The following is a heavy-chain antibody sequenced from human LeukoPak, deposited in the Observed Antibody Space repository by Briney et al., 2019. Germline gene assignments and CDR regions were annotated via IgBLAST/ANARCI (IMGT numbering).Heavy chain of an antibody. V-gene: IGHV3-30*03. D-gene: IGHD4-11*01. CDR3: AREGDSNSADY. J-gene: IGHJ4*02. Sequence: GGSLRLSCAASGFTFSSYGMHWVRQAPGKGLEWVAVISYDGSNKYYADSVKGRFTISRDNSKNTLYLQMNSLRAEDTAVYYCAREGDSNSADYWGQGTLVTVSS. CDR2: ISYDGSNK. CDR1: GFTFSSYG.